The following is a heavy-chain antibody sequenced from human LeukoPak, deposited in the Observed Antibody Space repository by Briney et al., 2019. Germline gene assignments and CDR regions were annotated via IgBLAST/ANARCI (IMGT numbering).Heavy chain of an antibody. Sequence: PGGSLRLSCAATGFSFKDYGMHWVRQPPGKGPEWVSAINWNGGGTDYADSVKGRFTISRDNAKNFLYLQLSSLRPEDTALYYCAKHLTATNTYIFFGLDVWGQGTSVTVSS. CDR1: GFSFKDYG. CDR2: INWNGGGT. J-gene: IGHJ6*02. CDR3: AKHLTATNTYIFFGLDV. V-gene: IGHV3-9*01. D-gene: IGHD1-26*01.